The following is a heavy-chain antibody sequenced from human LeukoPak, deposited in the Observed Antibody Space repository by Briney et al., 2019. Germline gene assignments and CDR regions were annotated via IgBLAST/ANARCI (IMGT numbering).Heavy chain of an antibody. CDR1: GYTFTGHY. J-gene: IGHJ1*01. CDR2: MNPNSGNT. CDR3: ARLEYSSSWYRSGFRTEYFQH. V-gene: IGHV1-8*02. Sequence: ASVKVSCKASGYTFTGHYLHWVRQAPGQGLEWMGWMNPNSGNTGYAQKFQGRVTMTRNTSISTAYMELSSLRSEDTAVYYCARLEYSSSWYRSGFRTEYFQHWGQGTLVTVSS. D-gene: IGHD6-13*01.